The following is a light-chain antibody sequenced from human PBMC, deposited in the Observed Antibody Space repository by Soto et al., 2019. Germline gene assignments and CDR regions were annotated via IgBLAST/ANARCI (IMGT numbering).Light chain of an antibody. V-gene: IGKV2-28*01. CDR3: MQALQILFT. J-gene: IGKJ3*01. Sequence: DIVMTQSPLSLPVTPGEPASISCRSSQSLLHSNGYNYLDWYLQKPGQSPQLLIYLGSNRASGVPDRFSGSGSGTDFTLKISRVEAEDVGVYHCMQALQILFTFGPGTKVDIK. CDR2: LGS. CDR1: QSLLHSNGYNY.